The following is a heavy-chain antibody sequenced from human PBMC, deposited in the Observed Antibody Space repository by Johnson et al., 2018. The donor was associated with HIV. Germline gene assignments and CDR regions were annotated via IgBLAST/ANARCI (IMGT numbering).Heavy chain of an antibody. Sequence: QVQLVESGGGVVRPGGSLRLSCAASGFTFDDYGMSWVRQAPGKGLEWVAVISYDGTNTYYADSVTGRFTISRDNSKNTLYLQMNSLRAEDTAVYYCARDKVDDAFDIWGQGTMVTVSS. D-gene: IGHD1-26*01. V-gene: IGHV3-30*03. CDR3: ARDKVDDAFDI. CDR1: GFTFDDYG. CDR2: ISYDGTNT. J-gene: IGHJ3*02.